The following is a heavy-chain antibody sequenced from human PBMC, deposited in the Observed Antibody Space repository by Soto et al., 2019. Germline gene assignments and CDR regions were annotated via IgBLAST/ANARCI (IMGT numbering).Heavy chain of an antibody. CDR3: ARDTEFLMIVVADAFDI. Sequence: ASVKVSCKASGYTFTSYGISWVRQDPGQGLEWMGWISAYNGNTNYAQKLQGRVTMTTDTSTSTAYMELRSLRSDDTAVYYCARDTEFLMIVVADAFDIWGQGTMVTVSS. CDR1: GYTFTSYG. CDR2: ISAYNGNT. J-gene: IGHJ3*02. D-gene: IGHD3-22*01. V-gene: IGHV1-18*01.